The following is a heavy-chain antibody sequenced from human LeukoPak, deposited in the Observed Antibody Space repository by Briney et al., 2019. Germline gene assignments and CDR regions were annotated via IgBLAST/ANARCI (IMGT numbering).Heavy chain of an antibody. CDR2: ISDSGGST. Sequence: GGSLRLSCAASGFTFGSYAMSWVRQAPGKGLEWVSTISDSGGSTYFADSVKGRFTISRDNSKNTLYLQMNSLRAEDTAVYYCARDPRDSSSWFYFDYWGQGTLVTVSS. D-gene: IGHD6-13*01. J-gene: IGHJ4*02. CDR3: ARDPRDSSSWFYFDY. V-gene: IGHV3-23*01. CDR1: GFTFGSYA.